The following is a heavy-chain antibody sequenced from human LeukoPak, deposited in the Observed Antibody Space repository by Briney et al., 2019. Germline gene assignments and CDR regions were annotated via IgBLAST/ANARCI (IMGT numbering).Heavy chain of an antibody. V-gene: IGHV3-64*01. Sequence: PGGSLRLSCAASGFSGYWMHWVRQAPGKGLEYVSSISGNGGSTYYANSVKGRFTISRDNSKNTLYLQMDSLRADDMAVYYCAREEYTSGWSYPNYWGQGTLVTVSS. CDR2: ISGNGGST. CDR1: GFSGYW. J-gene: IGHJ4*02. D-gene: IGHD6-19*01. CDR3: AREEYTSGWSYPNY.